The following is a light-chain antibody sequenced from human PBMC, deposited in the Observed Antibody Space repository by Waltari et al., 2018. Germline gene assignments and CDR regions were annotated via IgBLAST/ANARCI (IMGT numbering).Light chain of an antibody. CDR3: AAWDGSLSGYV. V-gene: IGLV1-47*01. CDR2: KNE. CDR1: YSNVGNDN. Sequence: QSVLTQPPSASATPGQRVTISCSGSYSNVGNDNVYWYQQLPGTAPRLLIYKNEVRPSGVSDRVSGSESGTAAFLAISGLRSEDEADYYCAAWDGSLSGYVFGIGTKVTVL. J-gene: IGLJ1*01.